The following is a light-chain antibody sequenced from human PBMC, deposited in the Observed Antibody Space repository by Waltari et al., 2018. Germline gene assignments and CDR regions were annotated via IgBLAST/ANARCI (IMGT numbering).Light chain of an antibody. CDR2: WAS. V-gene: IGKV4-1*01. Sequence: DIVMTQSPDSLAVSLGERATIPCKSSQSVLHSSNNTNYLAWYQQKPGQPPKLLIYWASTRESGVPDRFSGSGSGTDFTLTISSLQAEDVAVYYCQQYYSTCQFGQGTKVEIK. CDR1: QSVLHSSNNTNY. CDR3: QQYYSTCQ. J-gene: IGKJ1*01.